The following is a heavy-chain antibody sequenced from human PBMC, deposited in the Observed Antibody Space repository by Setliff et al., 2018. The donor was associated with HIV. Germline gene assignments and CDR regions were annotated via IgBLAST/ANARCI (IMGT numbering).Heavy chain of an antibody. Sequence: WGSLRLSCAASGFTFSDYYMAWIRQAPGKGLEWISSISRSGRSIYYADSLKGRFTISRDNANKSLYLQVNSLSVEDTAVYYCASWPREVAEMGGAFDSWGQGTMVTVSS. J-gene: IGHJ3*02. V-gene: IGHV3-11*01. D-gene: IGHD3-16*01. CDR2: ISRSGRSI. CDR3: ASWPREVAEMGGAFDS. CDR1: GFTFSDYY.